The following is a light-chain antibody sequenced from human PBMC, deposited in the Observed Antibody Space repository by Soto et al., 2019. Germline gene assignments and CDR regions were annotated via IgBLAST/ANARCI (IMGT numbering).Light chain of an antibody. J-gene: IGLJ1*01. Sequence: QSALTQPASVSGSPGQSITISCTGTSSDVGGYNYVSWYQHHPGKVPQLLIYDVSNRPSGVSNRFSGSKSGYTASLTISGLQAEDEADYYCYSYTSSNTYVFGTGTKLTVL. CDR1: SSDVGGYNY. CDR2: DVS. V-gene: IGLV2-14*03. CDR3: YSYTSSNTYV.